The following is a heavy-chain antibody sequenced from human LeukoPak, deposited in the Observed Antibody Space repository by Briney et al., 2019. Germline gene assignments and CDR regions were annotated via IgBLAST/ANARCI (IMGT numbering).Heavy chain of an antibody. J-gene: IGHJ4*02. CDR1: GFTFSSYS. CDR2: ISSSSSYI. V-gene: IGHV3-21*01. CDR3: ARGEVYCSSTSCYESLDY. D-gene: IGHD2-2*01. Sequence: GGSLRLSCAASGFTFSSYSMNWVHQAPGKGLEWVSSISSSSSYIYYADSVKGRFTISRDNAKNSLYLQMNSLRAEDTAVYYCARGEVYCSSTSCYESLDYWGQGTLVTVSS.